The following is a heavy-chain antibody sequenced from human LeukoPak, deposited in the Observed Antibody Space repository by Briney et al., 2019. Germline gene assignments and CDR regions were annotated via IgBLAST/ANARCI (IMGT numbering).Heavy chain of an antibody. CDR3: ARDTRGGAFDY. Sequence: GGSLRLSCAASGFTFSSYAMHWVRQAPGKGLEWVAVISYDGSNKYYADSVKGRFTISRDNSKNTLYLQMNSLRAEDTAVYYCARDTRGGAFDYWGQGTLVTVSS. D-gene: IGHD1-26*01. J-gene: IGHJ4*02. CDR1: GFTFSSYA. V-gene: IGHV3-30-3*01. CDR2: ISYDGSNK.